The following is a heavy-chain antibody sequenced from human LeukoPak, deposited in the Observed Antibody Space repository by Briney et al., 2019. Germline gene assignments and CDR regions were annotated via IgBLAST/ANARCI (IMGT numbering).Heavy chain of an antibody. CDR3: AGDERWLQYY. CDR1: GFTFSTYR. Sequence: GGSLRLSCAASGFTFSTYRMTWVRQAPGKGLEWVANINQDGNEKYCVDSVKGRFTISRDNAKNSLYLQMNSLRAEDTAIYYCAGDERWLQYYWGQGSLVTVSS. J-gene: IGHJ4*02. CDR2: INQDGNEK. V-gene: IGHV3-7*01. D-gene: IGHD5-24*01.